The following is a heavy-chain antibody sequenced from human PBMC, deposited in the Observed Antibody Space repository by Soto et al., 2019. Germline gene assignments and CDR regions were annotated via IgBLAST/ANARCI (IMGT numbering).Heavy chain of an antibody. J-gene: IGHJ4*02. V-gene: IGHV3-11*06. Sequence: PGGSLRLSCAASGFSFSDYYMNWIRQAPGKGLEWISYISSSGTYTNYADSVRGRFTMSRDSAKSSLYLQMDGLRAEDTAVYYCARAKLVVEGRFDYWGQGTLVTVSS. D-gene: IGHD3-22*01. CDR3: ARAKLVVEGRFDY. CDR2: ISSSGTYT. CDR1: GFSFSDYY.